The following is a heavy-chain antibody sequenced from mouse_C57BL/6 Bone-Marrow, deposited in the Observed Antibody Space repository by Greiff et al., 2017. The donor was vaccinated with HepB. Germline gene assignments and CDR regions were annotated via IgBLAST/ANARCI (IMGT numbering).Heavy chain of an antibody. Sequence: VQLQQSGPELVKPGASVKISCKASGYAFSSSWMNWVKQRPGKGLEWIGRIYPGDGATNYNGKFKGKSTLTADKSSSTAYMQLSSLTYEDSAVYFCAREGLRGFAYWGQGTLVTVSA. CDR2: IYPGDGAT. V-gene: IGHV1-82*01. CDR3: AREGLRGFAY. CDR1: GYAFSSSW. J-gene: IGHJ3*01. D-gene: IGHD2-4*01.